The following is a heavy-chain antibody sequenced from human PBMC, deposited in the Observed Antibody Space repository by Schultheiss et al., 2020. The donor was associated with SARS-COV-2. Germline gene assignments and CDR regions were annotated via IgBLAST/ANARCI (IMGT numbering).Heavy chain of an antibody. V-gene: IGHV3-30*03. CDR1: GFAFSSSD. CDR2: ISYDGSNK. J-gene: IGHJ6*02. Sequence: GGSLRLSCAASGFAFSSSDMNWVRQAPGKGLEWVAVISYDGSNKYYADSVKGRFTISRDNSKNTLYLQMNSLRAEDTAVYYCARDGGFGELYTTHTYYGMDVWGQGTTVTVSS. CDR3: ARDGGFGELYTTHTYYGMDV. D-gene: IGHD3-10*01.